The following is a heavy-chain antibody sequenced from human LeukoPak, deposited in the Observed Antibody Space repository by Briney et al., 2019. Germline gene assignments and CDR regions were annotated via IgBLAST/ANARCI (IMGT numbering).Heavy chain of an antibody. J-gene: IGHJ3*02. V-gene: IGHV3-21*01. D-gene: IGHD3-10*01. CDR1: GFTFNTYG. Sequence: PGGSLRLSCAASGFTFNTYGMNWVRQAPGRGLEWVSSITSGGLYTYYTDSVKGRFTISRDNAKSSLYLQMNSLRAEDTAVYYCARLYGSGYDAFDIWGQGTVVTVSS. CDR3: ARLYGSGYDAFDI. CDR2: ITSGGLYT.